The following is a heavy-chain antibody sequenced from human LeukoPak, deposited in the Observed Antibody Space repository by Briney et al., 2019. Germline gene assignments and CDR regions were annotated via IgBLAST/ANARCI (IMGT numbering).Heavy chain of an antibody. V-gene: IGHV4-4*09. CDR3: ARGRYGFYNYFDY. D-gene: IGHD2/OR15-2a*01. J-gene: IGHJ4*02. CDR1: GGSICSYY. Sequence: SETLSLTCSVSGGSICSYYWTWIRQPPGAGLEWIGYIYTGGSTSYNPSLKSRVTISGDTSKNQFSLKLTSVTAADTAVYYCARGRYGFYNYFDYWGQGTLVTVSS. CDR2: IYTGGST.